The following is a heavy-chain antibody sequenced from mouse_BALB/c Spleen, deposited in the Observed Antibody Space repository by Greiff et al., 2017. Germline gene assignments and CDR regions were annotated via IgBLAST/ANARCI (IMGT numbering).Heavy chain of an antibody. Sequence: EVKVVESGGGLVQPGGSLRLSCATSGFTFSDFYMEWVRQPPGKRLEWIAASRNKANDYTTEYSASVKGRFIVSRDTSQSILYLQMNALRAEDTAIYYCARGLYGYAYAMDYWGQGTSVTVSS. CDR3: ARGLYGYAYAMDY. CDR2: SRNKANDYTT. CDR1: GFTFSDFY. D-gene: IGHD1-2*01. J-gene: IGHJ4*01. V-gene: IGHV7-1*02.